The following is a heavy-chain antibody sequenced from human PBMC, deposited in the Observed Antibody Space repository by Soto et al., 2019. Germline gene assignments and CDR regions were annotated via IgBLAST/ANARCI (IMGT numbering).Heavy chain of an antibody. Sequence: QVQLVQSGAEVKKPGASVKVSCKASGYTFTGYYIHWVRQAPGQGLEWMGGINPNSGDTNYAQKFQGWATMTRDTSISTAYMELSRLRSDDTAVYYCARERCSITSCDLGAFDIWGQGTMVTVSS. CDR2: INPNSGDT. V-gene: IGHV1-2*04. J-gene: IGHJ3*02. CDR1: GYTFTGYY. D-gene: IGHD2-2*01. CDR3: ARERCSITSCDLGAFDI.